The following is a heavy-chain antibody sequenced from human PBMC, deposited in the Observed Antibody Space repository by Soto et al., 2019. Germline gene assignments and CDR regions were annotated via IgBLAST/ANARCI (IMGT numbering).Heavy chain of an antibody. D-gene: IGHD6-13*01. J-gene: IGHJ6*02. CDR3: ERLVWAAGNYCMDV. CDR1: GGSISSSSYY. V-gene: IGHV4-39*01. Sequence: QLQLQESGPGLVKPSETLSLTCTVSGGSISSSSYYWGWIRKPPAKGLEWIGSISYSGRTYYNPSLTGRGNISVDTSKNQFSLNLSSVTAADTAVYYCERLVWAAGNYCMDVWGHGNTVTVSS. CDR2: ISYSGRT.